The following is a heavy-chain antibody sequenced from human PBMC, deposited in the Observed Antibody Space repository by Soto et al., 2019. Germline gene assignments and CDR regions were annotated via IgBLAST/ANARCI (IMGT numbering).Heavy chain of an antibody. Sequence: QVQLQESGPGLVKPSQTLSLTCTVSGGSISSGDYYWSWIRQPPGKGLEWIGYIYYSGSTYYNPSLKSRVTISVDTSKNQFSRKLSSVTAADTAVYYCARANLEPSQATVAYYGMDVWGQGTTVTVSS. CDR1: GGSISSGDYY. D-gene: IGHD4-17*01. CDR2: IYYSGST. J-gene: IGHJ6*02. V-gene: IGHV4-30-4*01. CDR3: ARANLEPSQATVAYYGMDV.